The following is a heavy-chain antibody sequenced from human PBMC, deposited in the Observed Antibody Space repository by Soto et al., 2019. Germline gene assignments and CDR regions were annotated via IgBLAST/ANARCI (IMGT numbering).Heavy chain of an antibody. CDR1: GFTFTSSW. J-gene: IGHJ4*02. CDR2: IDQDGSET. Sequence: EVQLVESGGDLVQPGGSLRLSCAASGFTFTSSWMAWVRLAPGNGLEWVANIDQDGSETNYVDSVKGRFTISRDNAKNSLFLQMNSLRAEDTAVYYCARDADFNRFDYWCQGTLVTVSS. V-gene: IGHV3-7*01. CDR3: ARDADFNRFDY. D-gene: IGHD3-3*01.